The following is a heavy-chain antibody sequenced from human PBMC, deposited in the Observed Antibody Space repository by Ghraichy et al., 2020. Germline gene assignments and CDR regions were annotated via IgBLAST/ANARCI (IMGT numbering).Heavy chain of an antibody. Sequence: GGSLRISCAASGFTFTNAWMTWVRQAPGKGLEWVGRIKSEDDGGTTEYAAPVKGRFIISRDDSQNTLFLQMNSLEAEDTGVYYCTRRMGREAGPNFFDTWGRGTLVTVSS. J-gene: IGHJ5*02. CDR2: IKSEDDGGTT. CDR1: GFTFTNAW. D-gene: IGHD3-16*01. CDR3: TRRMGREAGPNFFDT. V-gene: IGHV3-15*05.